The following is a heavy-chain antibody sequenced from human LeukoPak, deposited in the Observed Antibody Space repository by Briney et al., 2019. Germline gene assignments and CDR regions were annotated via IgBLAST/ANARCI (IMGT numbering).Heavy chain of an antibody. J-gene: IGHJ5*02. V-gene: IGHV3-23*01. D-gene: IGHD6-19*01. CDR3: ARDLSGWYFFGWFDP. Sequence: PGGSLRLSCAASGFTFTSYAMSWVRQAPGKGLEWVSAISGNGDSAYYADSVKGRFTISRDNSKNTLYLQMNSLRAEDTAVYYCARDLSGWYFFGWFDPWGQGTLVTVSP. CDR2: ISGNGDSA. CDR1: GFTFTSYA.